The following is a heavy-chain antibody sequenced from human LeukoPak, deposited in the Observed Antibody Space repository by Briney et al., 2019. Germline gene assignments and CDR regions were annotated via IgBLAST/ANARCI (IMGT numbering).Heavy chain of an antibody. CDR3: ATSLTKAYCGGDCYPYYFDY. Sequence: GGTLRLSCTASGFTFSNYGMNWVRQAPGKGLEWVSVISGGGGSTYYADSVKGRFTISRDNSKNTLYLQMNSLRAEDTAVYYCATSLTKAYCGGDCYPYYFDYWGQGTLVTVSS. V-gene: IGHV3-23*01. J-gene: IGHJ4*02. D-gene: IGHD2-21*02. CDR1: GFTFSNYG. CDR2: ISGGGGST.